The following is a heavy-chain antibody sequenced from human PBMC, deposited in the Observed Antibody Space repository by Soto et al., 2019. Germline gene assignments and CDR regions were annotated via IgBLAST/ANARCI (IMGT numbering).Heavy chain of an antibody. J-gene: IGHJ4*02. Sequence: TLSLTCTVSGGSISSGGYYWSWIRQHPGKGLEWIGYIYYTGSTYYNPSLKSRVTISVDTSKNQFSLKLSSVTAADTAVYYCARDYYDSSGYYYVDSWGQGTQVTVS. CDR1: GGSISSGGYY. D-gene: IGHD3-22*01. CDR2: IYYTGST. CDR3: ARDYYDSSGYYYVDS. V-gene: IGHV4-31*03.